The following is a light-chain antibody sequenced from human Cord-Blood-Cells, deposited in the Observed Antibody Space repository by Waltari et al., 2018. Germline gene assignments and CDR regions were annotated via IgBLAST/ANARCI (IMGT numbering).Light chain of an antibody. CDR3: QPADSSGTYV. V-gene: IGLV3-25*02. CDR1: ALPKQY. Sequence: SYELTQPPSVPVSPGQTARITCPGDALPKQYAYWYQQKPVQAPVLGKYKDSERPSGLLERFSGSSSGATATLTISGVQAEEEADYYCQPADSSGTYVFGTGTKVTVL. CDR2: KDS. J-gene: IGLJ1*01.